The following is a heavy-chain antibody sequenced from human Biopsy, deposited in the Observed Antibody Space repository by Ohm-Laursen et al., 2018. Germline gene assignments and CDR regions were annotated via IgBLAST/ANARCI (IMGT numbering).Heavy chain of an antibody. J-gene: IGHJ1*01. CDR1: GGTFSNYG. D-gene: IGHD3-9*01. V-gene: IGHV1-69*06. CDR3: ATKLTGYFHH. CDR2: NIPILGTG. Sequence: SSVKVSCKAPGGTFSNYGVNWVRQAPGQGLEWLGGNIPILGTGNYAQKFQDRVTVAADTSTSTATMELRSLRSDDTAVYYCATKLTGYFHHWGQGTLVSVSS.